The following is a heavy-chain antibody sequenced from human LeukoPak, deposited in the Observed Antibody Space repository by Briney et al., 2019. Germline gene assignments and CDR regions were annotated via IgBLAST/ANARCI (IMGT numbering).Heavy chain of an antibody. D-gene: IGHD3-22*01. CDR3: VRIRYDSSGYDY. V-gene: IGHV3-7*01. Sequence: GGSLRLSCAVSRFTLSCYWMSWVRQAPGKGLEWVANIKQDGSEKYYVDSVKGRFTISRDNAKNSLYLQMNSLRAEDTAVYYCVRIRYDSSGYDYWGQGTLVTVSS. CDR2: IKQDGSEK. J-gene: IGHJ4*02. CDR1: RFTLSCYW.